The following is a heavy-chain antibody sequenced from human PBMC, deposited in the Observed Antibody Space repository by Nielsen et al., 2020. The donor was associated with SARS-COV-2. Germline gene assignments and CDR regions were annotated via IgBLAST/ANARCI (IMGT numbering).Heavy chain of an antibody. J-gene: IGHJ4*02. CDR1: GFTFSSYG. D-gene: IGHD1-26*01. CDR3: AKDVRPVGATFYYFDS. V-gene: IGHV3-30*18. CDR2: ISYDGSNK. Sequence: GGSLRLSCAASGFTFSSYGMHWVRQAPGKGLEWVAVISYDGSNKYYADSVKGRFTISRDNAKNSLYLQMNSLRAEDTALYYCAKDVRPVGATFYYFDSWGQGTLVTVSS.